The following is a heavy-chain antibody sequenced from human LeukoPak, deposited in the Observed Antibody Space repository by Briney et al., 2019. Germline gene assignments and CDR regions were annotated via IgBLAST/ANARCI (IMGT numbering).Heavy chain of an antibody. Sequence: GGSLRLSCAASGFTFSSYAMSWVRQAPGKALEWLSAISGSGGSTYYADSVKGRFTISRDNSKNTLYLQMNSLRAEDTAVYYCAKDNKGIAAADDYWGQGTLVTVSS. V-gene: IGHV3-23*01. J-gene: IGHJ4*02. D-gene: IGHD6-13*01. CDR3: AKDNKGIAAADDY. CDR2: ISGSGGST. CDR1: GFTFSSYA.